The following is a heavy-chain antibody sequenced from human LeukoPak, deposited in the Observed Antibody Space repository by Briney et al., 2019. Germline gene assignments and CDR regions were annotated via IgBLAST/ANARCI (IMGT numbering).Heavy chain of an antibody. CDR1: GFTFSGSW. Sequence: GGSLRLSCAASGFTFSGSWMSWVRQTPEKGLELVANINQDGRLKSLLDSVKGRFTISRDNSKNTLYLQMNSLRAEDTAVYYCARVNYSPYYYGSGSYGVIDYWGQGTLVTVSS. CDR2: INQDGRLK. D-gene: IGHD3-10*01. J-gene: IGHJ4*02. CDR3: ARVNYSPYYYGSGSYGVIDY. V-gene: IGHV3-7*01.